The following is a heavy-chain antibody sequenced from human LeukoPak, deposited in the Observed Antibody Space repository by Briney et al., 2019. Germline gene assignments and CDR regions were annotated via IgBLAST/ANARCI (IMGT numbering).Heavy chain of an antibody. CDR3: ARVYLERLTAGYFDH. CDR2: IYSGGSA. Sequence: GGSLRLSCAASGFTVSDNYMSWVRQAPGKGLEWVSVIYSGGSAYYADSVEGRFIVSRDNSKNTLYLQMNSLRDEDSAAYYCARVYLERLTAGYFDHWGQGTWVTVSP. CDR1: GFTVSDNY. D-gene: IGHD2-8*01. J-gene: IGHJ4*02. V-gene: IGHV3-53*05.